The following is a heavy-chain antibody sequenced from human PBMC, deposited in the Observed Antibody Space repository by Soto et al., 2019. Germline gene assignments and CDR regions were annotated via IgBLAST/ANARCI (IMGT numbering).Heavy chain of an antibody. CDR1: GFSLSTIGVG. D-gene: IGHD3-16*01. CDR3: ARRGVWYFDL. V-gene: IGHV2-5*02. CDR2: IYWDDDK. Sequence: QITLKESGPTLVKPTQTLTLTCTFSGFSLSTIGVGVGWIRQPPGKALEWLAVIYWDDDKRYSPSLKSRLTISKDTSKNQVVLTVPNMDPVDTATYYCARRGVWYFDLWGRGTLVTVSS. J-gene: IGHJ2*01.